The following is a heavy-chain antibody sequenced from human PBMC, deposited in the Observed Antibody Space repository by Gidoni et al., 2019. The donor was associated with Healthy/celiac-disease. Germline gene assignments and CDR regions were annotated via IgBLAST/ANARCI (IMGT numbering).Heavy chain of an antibody. CDR2: ISYDGSNK. J-gene: IGHJ4*02. V-gene: IGHV3-30*03. CDR3: ARGRWELPTFDY. Sequence: QVQLVESGGGVVQPGRSLRLSCAAIGFTFSSYGMDGVRQAPGKGLEWVAVISYDGSNKYYADSVKGRFTISRDNSKNTLYLQMNSLRAEDTAVYYCARGRWELPTFDYWGQGTLVTVSS. CDR1: GFTFSSYG. D-gene: IGHD1-26*01.